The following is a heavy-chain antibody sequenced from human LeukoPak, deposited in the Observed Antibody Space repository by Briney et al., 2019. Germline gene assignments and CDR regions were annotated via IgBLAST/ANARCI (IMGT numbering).Heavy chain of an antibody. V-gene: IGHV3-49*04. CDR2: IRSKTHGGTT. CDR3: TRGSSGYN. D-gene: IGHD5-12*01. J-gene: IGHJ4*02. Sequence: GGSLRLSCTASGFTFGDSAMSWVRQAPGKGLEWVGFIRSKTHGGTTAYAASVIGRFTISRDDSKSIAYLHMSSLKTEDTAVYYCTRGSSGYNWGQGTLVTVSS. CDR1: GFTFGDSA.